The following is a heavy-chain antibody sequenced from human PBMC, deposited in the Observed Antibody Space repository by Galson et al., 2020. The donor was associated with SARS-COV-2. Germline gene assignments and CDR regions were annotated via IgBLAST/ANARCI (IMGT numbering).Heavy chain of an antibody. V-gene: IGHV4-59*01. CDR2: IYSSGST. D-gene: IGHD3-9*01. Sequence: ASETLSLTCTVSGGSISRYYWIWIRQPPGKGLEWIGNIYSSGSTNYNPSLKSRATISIHTSKNQFSLRLSFVTAADTAVYYCAGSLRGDWLFAFDIWGQGTMVTVSS. CDR1: GGSISRYY. J-gene: IGHJ3*02. CDR3: AGSLRGDWLFAFDI.